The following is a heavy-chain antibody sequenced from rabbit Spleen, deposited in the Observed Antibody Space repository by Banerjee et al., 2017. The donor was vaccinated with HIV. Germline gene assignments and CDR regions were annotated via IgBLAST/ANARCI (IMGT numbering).Heavy chain of an antibody. CDR1: GFSFSSSQF. CDR3: ARGDATTLWGKSL. J-gene: IGHJ4*01. D-gene: IGHD3-1*01. CDR2: IGTGKA. Sequence: QEQLVESGGGLVKPGASLTLTCTDSGFSFSSSQFMCWVRQAPGKGLEWIACIGTGKAVYASWAKGRFPFSKPSSTTVTLQMTSLTAADTATYFCARGDATTLWGKSLWGPGTLVTVS. V-gene: IGHV1S45*01.